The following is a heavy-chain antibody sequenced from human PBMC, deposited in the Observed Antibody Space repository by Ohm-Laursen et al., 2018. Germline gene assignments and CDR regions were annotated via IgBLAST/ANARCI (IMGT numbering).Heavy chain of an antibody. Sequence: GTLSLTCTVSGGSISSSSYYWGWIRQPPGKGLEWIGEINHSGSTNYNPSLKSRVTISVDTSKNQFSLKLSSVTAADTAVYYCARAGPHGAAVTHAFDIWGQGTMVTVSS. CDR3: ARAGPHGAAVTHAFDI. V-gene: IGHV4-39*07. J-gene: IGHJ3*02. CDR2: INHSGST. D-gene: IGHD2-21*02. CDR1: GGSISSSSYY.